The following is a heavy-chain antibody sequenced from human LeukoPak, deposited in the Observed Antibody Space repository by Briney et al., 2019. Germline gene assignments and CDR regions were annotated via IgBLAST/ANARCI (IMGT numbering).Heavy chain of an antibody. CDR1: GFSVSRNY. V-gene: IGHV3-53*01. D-gene: IGHD1-26*01. Sequence: GGSLRLSCAASGFSVSRNYMSWVRQAPGKGLEWVSVIYSADSAYYADSVRGRFTISRDNSKNTLYLQMNSLRADDTAVYYCAREVGGGATNYFDYWGQGTLVTVSS. J-gene: IGHJ4*02. CDR3: AREVGGGATNYFDY. CDR2: IYSADSA.